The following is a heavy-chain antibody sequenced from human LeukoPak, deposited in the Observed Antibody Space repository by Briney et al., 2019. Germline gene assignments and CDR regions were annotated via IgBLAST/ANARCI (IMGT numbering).Heavy chain of an antibody. CDR2: IYHSGST. Sequence: SETLSLTCTVSGGSISSGGYYWTWIRQPPGKGLEWIRYIYHSGSTYYNPSLKSRVTISVDRSKNQFSLKLSSVTAADTAVYYCARVDRASDIVAHLDCWGQGTLVTVSS. CDR3: ARVDRASDIVAHLDC. D-gene: IGHD5-12*01. CDR1: GGSISSGGYY. J-gene: IGHJ4*02. V-gene: IGHV4-30-2*01.